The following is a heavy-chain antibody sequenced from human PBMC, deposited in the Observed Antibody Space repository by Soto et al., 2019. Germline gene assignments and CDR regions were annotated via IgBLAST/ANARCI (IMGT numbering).Heavy chain of an antibody. Sequence: QVQLVQSGAEVKKPGSSVKVSCKASGGTFSSYTISWVRQAPGQGREWMGRIDPLPGIANHAQKFQGRVTITAYKNTSKANMEISRLRYEDTDVYYCASAGRPCGMDVWGQGTTVTVSS. V-gene: IGHV1-69*02. CDR3: ASAGRPCGMDV. J-gene: IGHJ6*02. CDR1: GGTFSSYT. D-gene: IGHD6-13*01. CDR2: IDPLPGIA.